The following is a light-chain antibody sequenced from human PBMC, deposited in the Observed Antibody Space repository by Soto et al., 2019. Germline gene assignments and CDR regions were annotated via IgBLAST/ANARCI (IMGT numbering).Light chain of an antibody. CDR1: QSVDTF. V-gene: IGKV3-11*01. CDR3: QVRTEWPPFMYS. J-gene: IGKJ2*01. Sequence: EIVLTQSPATLSLSPGERATLSCRASQSVDTFLAWYQQKPGRTPRLLIYDTYNRATGIPPRFSGSGSGTDSTLTISRLEPEDFAVYYCQVRTEWPPFMYSFGQGTKLEVK. CDR2: DTY.